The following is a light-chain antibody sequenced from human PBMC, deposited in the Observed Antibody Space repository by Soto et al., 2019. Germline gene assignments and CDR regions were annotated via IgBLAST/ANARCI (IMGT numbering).Light chain of an antibody. V-gene: IGKV3-20*01. J-gene: IGKJ1*01. CDR2: FAS. Sequence: EIVLTQSPCTLSFSPWERSTLSFMASHSGSNNYLACYQQIPGHAPELLIYFASSRATGIPDGFSGSGSGTDFNLTVSRLEPEDFAVYYCHQYGTSPRTFGQGTKVDIK. CDR1: HSGSNNY. CDR3: HQYGTSPRT.